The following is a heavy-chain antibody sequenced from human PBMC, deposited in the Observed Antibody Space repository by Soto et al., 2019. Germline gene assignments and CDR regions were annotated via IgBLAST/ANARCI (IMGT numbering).Heavy chain of an antibody. V-gene: IGHV3-64*01. D-gene: IGHD3-10*01. CDR1: GFTFSSYA. CDR2: ISSNGGST. Sequence: PGGSLRLSCAASGFTFSSYAMHWVRQAPGKGLEYVSAISSNGGSTYYANSVKGRFTISRDNSKNTLYLQMGSLRAEDMAVYYCARGERERLGEGYWGQGTLVTVSS. CDR3: ARGERERLGEGY. J-gene: IGHJ4*02.